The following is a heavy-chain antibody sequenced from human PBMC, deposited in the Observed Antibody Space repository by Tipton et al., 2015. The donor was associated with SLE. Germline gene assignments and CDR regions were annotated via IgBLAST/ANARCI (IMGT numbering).Heavy chain of an antibody. CDR1: GFTFSSYS. Sequence: SLRLSCAASGFTFSSYSMNWVRQAPGKGLEWVGFIRSKAYGGTTEYAASVKGRFTISRDDSKSIAYLQMNSLKTEDTAVYYCTRVSSGWYDRYFDLWDRGTLVTVSS. V-gene: IGHV3-49*04. CDR2: IRSKAYGGTT. J-gene: IGHJ2*01. D-gene: IGHD6-19*01. CDR3: TRVSSGWYDRYFDL.